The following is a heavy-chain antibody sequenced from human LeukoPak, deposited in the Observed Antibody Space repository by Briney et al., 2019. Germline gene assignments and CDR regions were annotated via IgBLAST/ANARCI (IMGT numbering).Heavy chain of an antibody. J-gene: IGHJ3*02. D-gene: IGHD2-21*01. V-gene: IGHV5-51*01. CDR1: GYSFTSFW. CDR2: IYPGDSET. Sequence: GESLKISCQGFGYSFTSFWIGWVRQMPGKGLEWMGIIYPGDSETRYIPSFQGRVTFSGDKSINTAYLQWSSLKASDTAIYYCAAIRSYSDAFDIWGQGTMVTVTS. CDR3: AAIRSYSDAFDI.